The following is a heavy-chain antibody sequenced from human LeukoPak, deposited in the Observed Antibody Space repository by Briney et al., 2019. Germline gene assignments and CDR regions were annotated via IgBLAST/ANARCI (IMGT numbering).Heavy chain of an antibody. CDR3: ARGTYSYDSSGYLNY. J-gene: IGHJ4*02. D-gene: IGHD3-22*01. CDR1: GGTFSSYA. Sequence: ASAKVSCKASGGTFSSYAISWVRQAPGQGLEWMGGIIPIFGTANYAQKFQGRVTITADESTSTAYMELSSLRSEDTAVYYCARGTYSYDSSGYLNYWGQGTLVTVSS. V-gene: IGHV1-69*01. CDR2: IIPIFGTA.